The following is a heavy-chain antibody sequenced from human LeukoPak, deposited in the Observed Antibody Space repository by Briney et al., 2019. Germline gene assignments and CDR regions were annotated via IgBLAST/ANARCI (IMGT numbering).Heavy chain of an antibody. CDR3: ARATRGDSTKSFDL. D-gene: IGHD6-13*01. Sequence: KPSQTLSLTCAISGDSVSINSVAWYWIRQSPSRGLECLGRTYYRSKWYNDYAVSVKSRITINPDTSKNQFSLQLNSVTPEDTAVYYCARATRGDSTKSFDLWGRGTLVTVSS. CDR2: TYYRSKWYN. CDR1: GDSVSINSVA. J-gene: IGHJ2*01. V-gene: IGHV6-1*01.